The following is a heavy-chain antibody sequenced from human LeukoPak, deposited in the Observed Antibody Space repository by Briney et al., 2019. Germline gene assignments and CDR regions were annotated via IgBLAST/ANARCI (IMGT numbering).Heavy chain of an antibody. J-gene: IGHJ4*02. CDR3: AKGDIVVVVAARSGFDY. Sequence: GGSLRLSCAASGFTFSSYAMSWVRQAPGKGLEWVSAISGSGGSTYYADSVKGRFTISRDNSKNTLYLQMNSLRDEDTAVYYCAKGDIVVVVAARSGFDYWGQGTLVTVSS. CDR1: GFTFSSYA. D-gene: IGHD2-15*01. CDR2: ISGSGGST. V-gene: IGHV3-23*01.